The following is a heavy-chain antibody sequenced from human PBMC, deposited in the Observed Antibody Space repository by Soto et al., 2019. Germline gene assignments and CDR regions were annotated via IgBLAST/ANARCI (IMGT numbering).Heavy chain of an antibody. CDR1: ADSISTSY. V-gene: IGHV4-59*12. CDR3: ARSVTP. Sequence: PSETLSLTCTVPADSISTSYWSCIRQPPGKRLEWIGYIFYTASTYYNPSLSGRVTTSVDTSKNQFSLKLSSVTAADTAVYYCARSVTPWGQGTLVTVSS. J-gene: IGHJ5*02. CDR2: IFYTAST. D-gene: IGHD3-10*01.